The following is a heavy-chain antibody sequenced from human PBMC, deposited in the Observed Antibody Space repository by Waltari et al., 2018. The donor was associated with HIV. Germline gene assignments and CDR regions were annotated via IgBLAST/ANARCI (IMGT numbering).Heavy chain of an antibody. CDR3: ARDKDSSGYHFDY. CDR2: IYYSGST. D-gene: IGHD3-22*01. J-gene: IGHJ4*02. CDR1: GGSISRGGSY. V-gene: IGHV4-31*03. Sequence: QVQLQESGPGLVKPSPTLSLPCPVSGGSISRGGSYWSWIRQHPGKGLEWIGYIYYSGSTYYNPSLKSRVTISVDTSKNQFSLKLSSVTAADTAVYYCARDKDSSGYHFDYWGQGTLVTVSS.